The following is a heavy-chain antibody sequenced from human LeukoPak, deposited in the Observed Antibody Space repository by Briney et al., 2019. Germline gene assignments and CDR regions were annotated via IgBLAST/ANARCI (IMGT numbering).Heavy chain of an antibody. CDR1: GGSFSGYY. J-gene: IGHJ4*02. D-gene: IGHD5-24*01. CDR3: ARAMYGYNSYFDC. V-gene: IGHV4-34*01. Sequence: SETLSLTCAVYGGSFSGYYWSWIRQPPGKGLEWIGEINHSGSTNYNPSLKSRVTISVDTSKNQFSLKLSSVTAADTAVYYCARAMYGYNSYFDCWGQGTLVTVSS. CDR2: INHSGST.